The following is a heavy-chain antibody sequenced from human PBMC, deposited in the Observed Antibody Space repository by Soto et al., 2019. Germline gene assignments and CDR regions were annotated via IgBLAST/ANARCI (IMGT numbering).Heavy chain of an antibody. CDR3: ARDREDSSSSRGVYYYGMDV. J-gene: IGHJ6*02. D-gene: IGHD6-6*01. V-gene: IGHV3-30-3*01. Sequence: GGSLRLSCAASGFTFSSYAMHWVRQAPGKGLEWVAVISYDGSNKYYADSVKGRFTISRDNSKNTLYLQMNSLRAEDTAVYYCARDREDSSSSRGVYYYGMDVWGQGTTVTVSS. CDR2: ISYDGSNK. CDR1: GFTFSSYA.